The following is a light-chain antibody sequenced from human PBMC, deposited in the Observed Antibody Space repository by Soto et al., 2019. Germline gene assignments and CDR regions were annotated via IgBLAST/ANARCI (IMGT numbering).Light chain of an antibody. V-gene: IGKV1-39*01. J-gene: IGKJ1*01. CDR1: QSISSY. CDR2: AAS. Sequence: DIQMTPSPSSLSASVVDRVTITCRASQSISSYLNWYQQKPGKAPKLLIYAASSLQSGVPSRLSGSGSGTDFTLTISSLQPEDFATYYCQQSYSTPRTFGQGTKVDIK. CDR3: QQSYSTPRT.